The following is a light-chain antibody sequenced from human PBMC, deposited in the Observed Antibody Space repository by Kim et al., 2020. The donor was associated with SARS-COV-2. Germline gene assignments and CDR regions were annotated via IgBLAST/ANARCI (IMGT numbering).Light chain of an antibody. CDR2: EVT. Sequence: QSVPISCTGTSSDVGGYNYVSWYQPHPGKAPKLMIYEVTKRPSGVPDRFSGSKSGNTASLTVSGLQAEDEADYYCGSYVGNNNFVFGTGTKVTVL. V-gene: IGLV2-8*01. CDR3: GSYVGNNNFV. J-gene: IGLJ1*01. CDR1: SSDVGGYNY.